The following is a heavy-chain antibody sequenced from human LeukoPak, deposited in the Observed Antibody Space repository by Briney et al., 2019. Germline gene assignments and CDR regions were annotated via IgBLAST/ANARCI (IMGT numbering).Heavy chain of an antibody. CDR2: IYYSGST. CDR1: GGFISSSSYY. CDR3: ARSEVGYCSTTRCFYMDV. J-gene: IGHJ6*03. V-gene: IGHV4-39*07. Sequence: SETLSLTCIVSGGFISSSSYYWGWIRQPPGKGLEYIGSIYYSGSTYYNPSLKSRVTISVDTSKNQFSLKLSSVTAADTAVYYCARSEVGYCSTTRCFYMDVWGKGTTVTVSS. D-gene: IGHD2-2*01.